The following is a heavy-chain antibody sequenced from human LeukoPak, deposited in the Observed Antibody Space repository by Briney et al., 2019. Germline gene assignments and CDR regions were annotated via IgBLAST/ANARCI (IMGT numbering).Heavy chain of an antibody. D-gene: IGHD3-10*01. V-gene: IGHV4-61*08. J-gene: IGHJ3*02. CDR2: IDDSGNT. Sequence: SETLSLTCAVSGGSISSGGYSWSWIRRPPGKGLEWIGYIDDSGNTNYNPSLKSQVTISVDKSKNQFSLKLSFVTAADTAMYYCARSDYHNSGSHTVFDAFDIWGQGTRVTVSS. CDR3: ARSDYHNSGSHTVFDAFDI. CDR1: GGSISSGGYS.